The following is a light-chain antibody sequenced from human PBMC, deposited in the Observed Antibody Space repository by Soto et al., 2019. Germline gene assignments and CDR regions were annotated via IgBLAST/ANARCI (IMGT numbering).Light chain of an antibody. Sequence: DIKLPQSPSTLSASIVDIVTITCRASQNIGSFLNWYQQKPGEAPRLLVYSAFRIQSGVPSRFNASGSGTDFTLSISSLQPEDFSTYYCQQGSTTPITFGLGTRLEIK. V-gene: IGKV1-39*01. CDR2: SAF. CDR3: QQGSTTPIT. CDR1: QNIGSF. J-gene: IGKJ5*01.